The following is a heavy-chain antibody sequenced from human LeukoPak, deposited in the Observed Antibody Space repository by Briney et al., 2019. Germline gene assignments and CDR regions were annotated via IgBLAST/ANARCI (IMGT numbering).Heavy chain of an antibody. V-gene: IGHV3-23*01. J-gene: IGHJ4*02. CDR3: AREGGAGPSGYYFDY. D-gene: IGHD6-19*01. CDR1: GFIFTNYA. Sequence: GGSLRLSCAASGFIFTNYAMSWVRQAPGKGLEWVSGISGGGGSTYYADSVKGRFTISRDSSRNTLFLHMNTLRAEDTAVYYCAREGGAGPSGYYFDYWGQGTLVTVSS. CDR2: ISGGGGST.